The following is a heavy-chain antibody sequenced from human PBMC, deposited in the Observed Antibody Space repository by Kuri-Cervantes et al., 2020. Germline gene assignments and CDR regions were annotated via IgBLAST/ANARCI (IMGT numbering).Heavy chain of an antibody. CDR1: GGSFSNYY. Sequence: SETLSLTCAVYGGSFSNYYWSWIRQPPGRGLEWIGEINHSGSTKYNPSLKSRVTISVDTSKDQFSLKLSSVTAADTAVYYCAREPWIQLWLSAFDTWGQGTMVTVSS. CDR3: AREPWIQLWLSAFDT. V-gene: IGHV4-34*01. D-gene: IGHD5-18*01. J-gene: IGHJ3*02. CDR2: INHSGST.